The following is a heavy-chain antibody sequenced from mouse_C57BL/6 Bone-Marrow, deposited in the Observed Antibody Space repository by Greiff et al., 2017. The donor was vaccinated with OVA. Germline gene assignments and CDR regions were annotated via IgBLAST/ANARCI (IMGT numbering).Heavy chain of an antibody. J-gene: IGHJ1*03. D-gene: IGHD2-4*01. CDR3: ARIYYDYWYFDV. Sequence: QVQLQQSGAELARPGASVKLSCKASGYTFTSYGISWVKQRTGQGLEWIGEIYPRSGNTYYNEKFKGKATLTADKSSSTAYMALRSLTSEDSAVYFCARIYYDYWYFDVWGTGTTVTVSS. CDR2: IYPRSGNT. V-gene: IGHV1-81*01. CDR1: GYTFTSYG.